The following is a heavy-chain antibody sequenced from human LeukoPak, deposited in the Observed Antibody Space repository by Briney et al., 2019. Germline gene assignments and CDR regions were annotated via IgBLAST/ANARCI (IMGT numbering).Heavy chain of an antibody. CDR3: ARHVPVATKNYCSGGSCYHYNWFDP. CDR1: GGSISSSSYY. CDR2: IYYSGST. D-gene: IGHD2-15*01. J-gene: IGHJ5*02. Sequence: SETLSLTCTVSGGSISSSSYYWGWIRQPPGKGLEWIGSIYYSGSTYYNPSLKSRVTISVATSKNQFSLKLSSVPAADTAVYYCARHVPVATKNYCSGGSCYHYNWFDPWGQGTLVTVSS. V-gene: IGHV4-39*01.